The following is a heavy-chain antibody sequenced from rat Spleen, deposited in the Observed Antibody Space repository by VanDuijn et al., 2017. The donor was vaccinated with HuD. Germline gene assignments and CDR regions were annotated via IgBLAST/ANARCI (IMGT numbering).Heavy chain of an antibody. CDR2: INYDGGNT. Sequence: EVQLVESGGGLVQPGRSMKLSCAASGFTFSNFGMAWVRQAPKKGLEWVAYINYDGGNTYYRDSVKGRFTVSRDNARSTLYLQMDSLRSEDTATYYCSTRYYEGSYHPLFDYWGQGAIVTVSS. V-gene: IGHV5-25*01. CDR3: STRYYEGSYHPLFDY. CDR1: GFTFSNFG. D-gene: IGHD1-12*02. J-gene: IGHJ2*01.